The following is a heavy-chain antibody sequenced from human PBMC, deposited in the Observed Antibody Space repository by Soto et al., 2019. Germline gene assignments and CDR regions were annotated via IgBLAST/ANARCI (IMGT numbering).Heavy chain of an antibody. CDR3: YYHHYSDYYYYGMDV. Sequence: QVQLVQSGAEVKKPGASVKVSCKASGYTFTSYDINWVRQATGQGLEWMGWMNPNSGNTGYAQKFQGRVTMTRNTSISTAYMELSSLRSEDTAVYYCYYHHYSDYYYYGMDVWGQGTTVTVSS. CDR1: GYTFTSYD. V-gene: IGHV1-8*01. D-gene: IGHD4-4*01. CDR2: MNPNSGNT. J-gene: IGHJ6*02.